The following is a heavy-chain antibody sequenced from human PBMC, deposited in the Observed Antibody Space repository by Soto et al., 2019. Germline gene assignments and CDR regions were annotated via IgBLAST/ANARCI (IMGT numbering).Heavy chain of an antibody. V-gene: IGHV3-30*03. J-gene: IGHJ4*02. D-gene: IGHD3-10*01. Sequence: QVQLVESGGGVVQPGRSLRLSCAASGFPFTTSGMHWVREGPGKGLEWVAVISYDGSNKYYADSVKGRFTISRDNSKNRMYPEMNSLRPEDTAVYYCVGGQYYFDYRGQGTLVTVSS. CDR1: GFPFTTSG. CDR3: VGGQYYFDY. CDR2: ISYDGSNK.